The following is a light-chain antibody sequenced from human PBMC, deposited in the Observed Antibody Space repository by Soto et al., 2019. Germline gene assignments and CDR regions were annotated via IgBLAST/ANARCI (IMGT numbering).Light chain of an antibody. CDR3: QQLERYPST. Sequence: SQMTQSTSSLSASVGDRVTITCRASQGLNSFLAWDQQKPGKAAKRMIYAASILRSGVQLRFSGSRSGTDFTLPISSLQPEVFATYCCQQLERYPSTFGGGTKVDIK. V-gene: IGKV1-9*01. CDR1: QGLNSF. CDR2: AAS. J-gene: IGKJ4*01.